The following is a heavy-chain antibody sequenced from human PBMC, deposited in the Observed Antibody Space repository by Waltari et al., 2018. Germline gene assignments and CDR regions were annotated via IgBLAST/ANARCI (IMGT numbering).Heavy chain of an antibody. CDR1: GFTFSSYW. CDR2: INQDGSEK. CDR3: ARLRGAND. J-gene: IGHJ4*02. Sequence: EVKLVESGGGLVQPGGSLSLSCAASGFTFSSYWMILVRQAPGQGLEWVAHINQDGSEKSYVASVKGRFTISRDNAKQSLYLQMNSLRPDDTAIYYCARLRGANDWGQGTLVTVSS. V-gene: IGHV3-7*01. D-gene: IGHD3-10*01.